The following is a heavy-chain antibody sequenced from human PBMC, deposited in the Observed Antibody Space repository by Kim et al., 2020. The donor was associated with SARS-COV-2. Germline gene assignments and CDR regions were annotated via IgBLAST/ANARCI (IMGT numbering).Heavy chain of an antibody. CDR2: INHSGST. CDR1: GGSFSGYY. Sequence: SETLSLTCAVYGGSFSGYYWSWIRQPPGKGLEWIGEINHSGSTNYNPSLKSRVTISVDTSKNQFSLKLSSVTAADTAVYYCARVRNEMATIAHNFDYWGQGTLVTVSS. V-gene: IGHV4-34*01. CDR3: ARVRNEMATIAHNFDY. D-gene: IGHD5-12*01. J-gene: IGHJ4*02.